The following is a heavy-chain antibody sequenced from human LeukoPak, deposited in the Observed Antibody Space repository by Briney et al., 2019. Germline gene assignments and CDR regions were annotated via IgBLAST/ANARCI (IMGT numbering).Heavy chain of an antibody. J-gene: IGHJ5*02. Sequence: GESLKISCQGSGYSFTSYWIGWVRQLPGKGLEWMGIIYPGDSDTRYSPSFQGQVTISADKSISTAYLQWSSLKASDTAMYYCARSLGYCSSTSCYSWFDPWGQGTLVTVSS. CDR2: IYPGDSDT. V-gene: IGHV5-51*01. D-gene: IGHD2-2*01. CDR3: ARSLGYCSSTSCYSWFDP. CDR1: GYSFTSYW.